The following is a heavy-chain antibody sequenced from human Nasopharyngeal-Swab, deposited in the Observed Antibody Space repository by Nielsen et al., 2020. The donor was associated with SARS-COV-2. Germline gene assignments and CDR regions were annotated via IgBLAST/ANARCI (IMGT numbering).Heavy chain of an antibody. V-gene: IGHV3-74*03. CDR1: GFTFSDYW. Sequence: GESLKISCAASGFTFSDYWMNWVRQAPGKGLVCVSYISPDGSSTKYADSVRGRFTISRDNAKNTLYLQMNSLSAEDTAVYYCARDGAPRTYDIWGPGTMVTVSS. J-gene: IGHJ3*02. D-gene: IGHD3-16*01. CDR2: ISPDGSST. CDR3: ARDGAPRTYDI.